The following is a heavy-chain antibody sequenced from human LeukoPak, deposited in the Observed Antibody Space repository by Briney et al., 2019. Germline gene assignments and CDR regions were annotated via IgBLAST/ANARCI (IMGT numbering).Heavy chain of an antibody. D-gene: IGHD5-24*01. CDR1: GGIFSSYT. CDR3: ASGWLQSHDAFDI. CDR2: IIPILGIA. V-gene: IGHV1-69*02. J-gene: IGHJ3*02. Sequence: SVKVSCKASGGIFSSYTISWVRQAPGQGLEWMGRIIPILGIANYAQKFQGRVTITADKSTSTAYMELSSLRSEDTAVYYCASGWLQSHDAFDIWGQGTMVTVSS.